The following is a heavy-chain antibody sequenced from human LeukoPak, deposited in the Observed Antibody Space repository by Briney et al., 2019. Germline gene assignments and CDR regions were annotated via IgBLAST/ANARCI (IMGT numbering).Heavy chain of an antibody. CDR3: SRGDDFSGDS. J-gene: IGHJ5*01. CDR1: GFTFRTYW. Sequence: GGSLRLSCAAPGFTFRTYWMSWVRQAPGKGLGWVANIHPDGIEKYHVDSVKGRFTIFRDNARNLLYLQMSSLRADDTAVYYCSRGDDFSGDSWGQGTLVTVSS. V-gene: IGHV3-7*04. D-gene: IGHD2-21*02. CDR2: IHPDGIEK.